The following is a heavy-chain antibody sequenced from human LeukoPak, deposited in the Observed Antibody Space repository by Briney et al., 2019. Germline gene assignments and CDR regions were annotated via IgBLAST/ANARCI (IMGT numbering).Heavy chain of an antibody. J-gene: IGHJ3*02. V-gene: IGHV4-61*01. CDR1: GLSVSSGSYY. CDR3: ARRGTGGRSFDI. CDR2: ISYSEST. D-gene: IGHD2-8*02. Sequence: SETLSHTCTVSGLSVSSGSYYWTWIRQPRARGLEWIGYISYSESTNFNPSLKSRVTISVDTSKNQFSLNLSSVTAADTAVYYCARRGTGGRSFDIWGQGTMVTVSS.